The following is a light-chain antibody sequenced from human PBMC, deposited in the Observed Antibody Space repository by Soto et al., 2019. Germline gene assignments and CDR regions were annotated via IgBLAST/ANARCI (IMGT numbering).Light chain of an antibody. Sequence: EIVMTQSPATLSVSPGERATVSCGASQTVSSNLAWYQQKPGQAPRLLIHGASTRATGVPARFSGSGSGTEFTLTISSLQSEDFAVYYCQQYHNWPPQYTFGQGTKLQIK. CDR1: QTVSSN. CDR3: QQYHNWPPQYT. CDR2: GAS. J-gene: IGKJ2*01. V-gene: IGKV3-15*01.